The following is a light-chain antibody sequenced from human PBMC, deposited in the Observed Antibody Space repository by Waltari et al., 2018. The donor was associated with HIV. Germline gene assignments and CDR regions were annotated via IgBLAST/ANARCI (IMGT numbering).Light chain of an antibody. CDR1: SSNIGNNY. J-gene: IGLJ2*01. V-gene: IGLV1-51*01. Sequence: QSVLTQPPSVSAAPGQKVTISCSGSSSNIGNNYVYWYQHVPGTAPNLLIYDNYKRPSGIPDRFSGSKSGTSATLGITGLQTGDEADYYCGTWDNSLSVVFGGGTRLTVL. CDR3: GTWDNSLSVV. CDR2: DNY.